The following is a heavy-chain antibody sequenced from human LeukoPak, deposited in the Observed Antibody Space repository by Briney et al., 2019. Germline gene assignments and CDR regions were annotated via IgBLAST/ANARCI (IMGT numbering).Heavy chain of an antibody. Sequence: GGSLRLSCAASGFTFSSYAMSWVRQAPGKGLEWVSAISGSGGSTYYADSVKGRFTISRDNSKNTLYLQMNSMRAEDTAVYYCAKDSSYDSSGYYFDAFDIWGQGTMVTVSS. CDR1: GFTFSSYA. J-gene: IGHJ3*02. CDR3: AKDSSYDSSGYYFDAFDI. D-gene: IGHD3-22*01. CDR2: ISGSGGST. V-gene: IGHV3-23*01.